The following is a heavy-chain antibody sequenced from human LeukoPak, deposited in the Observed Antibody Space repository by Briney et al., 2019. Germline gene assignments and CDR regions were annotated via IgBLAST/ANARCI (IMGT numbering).Heavy chain of an antibody. Sequence: ASVKVSCKASGYTFTGYYMHWVRQAPGQRLEWMGWINPNRGGTNYAQKFQSRVTMTRDTSISTAYMELSSLRSDDTAVYYCARAAMVKDSFDYWGQGTLVTVSS. CDR3: ARAAMVKDSFDY. CDR2: INPNRGGT. J-gene: IGHJ4*02. CDR1: GYTFTGYY. D-gene: IGHD5-18*01. V-gene: IGHV1-2*02.